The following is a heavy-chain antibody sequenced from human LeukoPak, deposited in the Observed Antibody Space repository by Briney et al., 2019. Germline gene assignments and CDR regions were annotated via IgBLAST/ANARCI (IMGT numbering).Heavy chain of an antibody. V-gene: IGHV3-30*18. CDR1: GFTFSSYG. CDR2: ISYDGSNK. CDR3: AKDKWVGATSYFDY. J-gene: IGHJ4*02. Sequence: GGSLRLSCAASGFTFSSYGMHWVRQAPGKGLEWVAVISYDGSNKYYADSVKGRFTISRDNSKNTLYLQMNSPRAEDTAVYYCAKDKWVGATSYFDYWGQGTLVTVSS. D-gene: IGHD1-26*01.